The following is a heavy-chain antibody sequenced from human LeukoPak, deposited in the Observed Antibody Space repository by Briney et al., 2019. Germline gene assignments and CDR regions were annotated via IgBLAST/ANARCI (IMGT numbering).Heavy chain of an antibody. V-gene: IGHV1-18*01. D-gene: IGHD2/OR15-2a*01. CDR3: VREAKGTNYFYYYMDV. CDR1: GYTFTSYG. CDR2: ISAYNGNT. J-gene: IGHJ6*03. Sequence: ASVKVSCKASGYTFTSYGISWVRQAPGQGLEWMGWISAYNGNTNYAQKLQGRVTMTTDTSTSTAYMELRSLRSDDTAVYYCVREAKGTNYFYYYMDVWGKGTTVTVSS.